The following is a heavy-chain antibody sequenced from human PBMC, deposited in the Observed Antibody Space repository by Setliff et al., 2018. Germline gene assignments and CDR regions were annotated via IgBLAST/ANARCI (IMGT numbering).Heavy chain of an antibody. J-gene: IGHJ3*02. CDR2: INPRAGTT. V-gene: IGHV1-46*01. D-gene: IGHD1-26*01. CDR1: GYTFTNYY. Sequence: ASVKVSCKASGYTFTNYYINWVRQAPGLGLEWMGIINPRAGTTSYAQKFQGRVTMTRDTSTRTVYMELSSLRSEDTAVYYCARDRRTYSGSFYQSDAFNIWGQGTMVTVSS. CDR3: ARDRRTYSGSFYQSDAFNI.